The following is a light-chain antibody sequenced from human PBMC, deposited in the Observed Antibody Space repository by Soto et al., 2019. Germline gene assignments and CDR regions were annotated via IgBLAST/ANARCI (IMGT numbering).Light chain of an antibody. CDR2: GAS. J-gene: IGKJ5*01. CDR1: QSVSGDY. V-gene: IGKV3-20*01. CDR3: QQYGSSPIT. Sequence: VLTQSPDILSLSPGERASLPCRASQSVSGDYVAWYQQKPGQAPGLLIHGASNRATGIPDRFSGSGSATDFTLTISRLEPEDFAVYYCQQYGSSPITFAQGTRLEV.